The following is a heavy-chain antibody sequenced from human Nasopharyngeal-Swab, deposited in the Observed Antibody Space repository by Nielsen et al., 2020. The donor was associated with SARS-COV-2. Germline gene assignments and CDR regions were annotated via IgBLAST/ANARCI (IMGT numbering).Heavy chain of an antibody. CDR1: GYTFTSYY. Sequence: ASVKVSCKASGYTFTSYYMHWVRQAPGQGLEWMGIINPSGCSTSYAQKFQGRVTITRDTSTITVYMELSSLRSEDTAVYYCATRGRGYSSGWYYRGSEYYFDYWGQGTLVTVSS. D-gene: IGHD6-19*01. CDR2: INPSGCST. V-gene: IGHV1-46*01. CDR3: ATRGRGYSSGWYYRGSEYYFDY. J-gene: IGHJ4*02.